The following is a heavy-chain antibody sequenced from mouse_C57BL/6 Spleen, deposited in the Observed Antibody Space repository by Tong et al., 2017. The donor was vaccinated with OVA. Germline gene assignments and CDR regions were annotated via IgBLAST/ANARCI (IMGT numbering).Heavy chain of an antibody. D-gene: IGHD1-2*01. CDR1: GFTFSDYG. CDR2: ISSGSSTI. J-gene: IGHJ3*01. CDR3: ARGHYSTY. V-gene: IGHV5-17*01. Sequence: EVQLQESGGGLVKPGGSLKLSCAASGFTFSDYGMHWVRQAPEKGLEWVAYISSGSSTIYYADTVKGRFTISRDNAKNTLFLQMTSLRSEDTAMYYCARGHYSTYWGQGTLVTVSA.